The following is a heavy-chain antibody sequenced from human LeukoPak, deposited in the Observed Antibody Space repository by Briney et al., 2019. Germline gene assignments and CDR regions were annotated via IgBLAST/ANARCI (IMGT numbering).Heavy chain of an antibody. J-gene: IGHJ3*02. CDR3: ARGRDGYTIDVFDI. D-gene: IGHD5-24*01. CDR2: ISSSSTTI. V-gene: IGHV3-48*01. CDR1: GFTFSIYS. Sequence: PGGSLRLSCAASGFTFSIYSMNWVRQAPGKGLEWVSYISSSSTTIYYADSVRGRFTISRDNAKNSLYLQMNSLRAEDTAGYYCARGRDGYTIDVFDISGQGTMVTVSS.